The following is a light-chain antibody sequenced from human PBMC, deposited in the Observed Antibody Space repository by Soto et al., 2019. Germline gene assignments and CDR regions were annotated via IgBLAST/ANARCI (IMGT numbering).Light chain of an antibody. J-gene: IGKJ3*01. CDR3: QQYGSSPDT. Sequence: EIVLTQSPGTLSLSPGERATLSCRASQSVSSSYLAWYQQKPGQAPRLLIYGASSRATGIPDRVSGSGSGTDFTVTISRLEPEDFAVYYCQQYGSSPDTFGPGTKVDIK. CDR1: QSVSSSY. V-gene: IGKV3-20*01. CDR2: GAS.